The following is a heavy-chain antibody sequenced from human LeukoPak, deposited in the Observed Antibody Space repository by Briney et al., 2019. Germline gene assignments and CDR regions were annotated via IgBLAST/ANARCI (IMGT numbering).Heavy chain of an antibody. J-gene: IGHJ4*02. V-gene: IGHV1-2*04. Sequence: ASVKVSCKASGYTFTGYYMHWVRQAPGQGLEWMGWINPNSGGTNYAQKFQGWVTMTRDTSISTAYMELSRLRSDDTAVYYCARGQTSYDSSGYWWFDYWGQGTLVTVSS. CDR2: INPNSGGT. CDR3: ARGQTSYDSSGYWWFDY. D-gene: IGHD3-22*01. CDR1: GYTFTGYY.